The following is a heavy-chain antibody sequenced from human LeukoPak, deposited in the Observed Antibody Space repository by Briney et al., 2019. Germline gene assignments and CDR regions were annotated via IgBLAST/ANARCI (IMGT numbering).Heavy chain of an antibody. D-gene: IGHD3-9*01. CDR2: IKQDGSEK. CDR1: GFTFSSDW. Sequence: GGSLRLSCAVSGFTFSSDWMIWVRQAPGKGLEWVANIKQDGSEKNYVDSVKGRFTISRDNAKNSLYLQMNSLRAEDTAVYYCARDDILTGLYYFDYWGQGTLVTVSS. V-gene: IGHV3-7*01. J-gene: IGHJ4*02. CDR3: ARDDILTGLYYFDY.